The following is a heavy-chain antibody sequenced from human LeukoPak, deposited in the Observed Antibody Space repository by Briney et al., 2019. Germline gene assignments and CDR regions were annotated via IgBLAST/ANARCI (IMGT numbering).Heavy chain of an antibody. D-gene: IGHD2-2*01. V-gene: IGHV4-30-2*01. CDR2: IYHSGST. J-gene: IGHJ4*02. CDR3: ARARSTSCYVDY. CDR1: GGSIRSGGYS. Sequence: PSETLSLTCAVSGGSIRSGGYSWSWIRQPPGKGLEWIGYIYHSGSTYYNPSLKSRVTISVDRSKNQFSLKLSSVTAADTAVYYCARARSTSCYVDYWGQGTLVTVSS.